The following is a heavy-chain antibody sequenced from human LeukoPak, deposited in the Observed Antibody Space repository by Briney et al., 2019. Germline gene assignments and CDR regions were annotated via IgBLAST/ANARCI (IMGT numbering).Heavy chain of an antibody. CDR2: INHSGST. CDR1: GGSFSGYY. CDR3: ARRYYDYVWGSYRKVGYLDY. J-gene: IGHJ4*02. Sequence: PSETLSLTCAVYGGSFSGYYWSWIRQPPGKGLEWIGEINHSGSTNYNPSLKSRVTISVGTSKNQFSLKLSSVTAADTAVYYCARRYYDYVWGSYRKVGYLDYWGQGTLVTVSS. V-gene: IGHV4-34*01. D-gene: IGHD3-16*02.